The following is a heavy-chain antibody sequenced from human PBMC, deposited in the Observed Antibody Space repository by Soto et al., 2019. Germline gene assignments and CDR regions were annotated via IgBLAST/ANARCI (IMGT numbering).Heavy chain of an antibody. Sequence: QVQLVESGGGVVQPGRSLRLSCAASGFTFSSYGMHWVRQAPGKGLEWVAVISYDGRDKHHAGPLKGRCTITRDNSTNPLYLIMDSLSPADSAVSYCAKARNRGAAVYCFDSWGQGTLVAVSS. CDR1: GFTFSSYG. D-gene: IGHD6-13*01. J-gene: IGHJ4*02. V-gene: IGHV3-30*18. CDR2: ISYDGRDK. CDR3: AKARNRGAAVYCFDS.